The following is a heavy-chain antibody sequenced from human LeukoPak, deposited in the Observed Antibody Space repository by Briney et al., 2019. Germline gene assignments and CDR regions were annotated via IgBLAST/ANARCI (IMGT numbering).Heavy chain of an antibody. CDR1: GYDLRSYG. V-gene: IGHV1-18*01. J-gene: IGHJ1*01. CDR3: TRVDPLNDGAEYFQH. CDR2: SSPLSGNR. D-gene: IGHD1-1*01. Sequence: ASVKVSCKASGYDLRSYGISWVRQAPGQGLEWMGWSSPLSGNRDYAQKFQDRFTMTTDTSTKTAHMELRSLRSDDTAVYYCTRVDPLNDGAEYFQHWGQGTLVIVSS.